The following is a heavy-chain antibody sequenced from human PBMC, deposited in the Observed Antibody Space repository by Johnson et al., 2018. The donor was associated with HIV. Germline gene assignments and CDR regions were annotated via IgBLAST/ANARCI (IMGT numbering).Heavy chain of an antibody. V-gene: IGHV3-9*01. D-gene: IGHD3-22*01. CDR2: ISWNSGSI. CDR3: AKDIYYYDSSGMGAFDI. J-gene: IGHJ3*02. Sequence: VQLVESGGGVVQPGRSLRISCAASGFTFDDYGMHWVRQAPGKGLEWVSGISWNSGSIGYADSVKGRFTISRDNAKNSLYLQMNSLRAEDTALYYCAKDIYYYDSSGMGAFDILGQGTMVTVSS. CDR1: GFTFDDYG.